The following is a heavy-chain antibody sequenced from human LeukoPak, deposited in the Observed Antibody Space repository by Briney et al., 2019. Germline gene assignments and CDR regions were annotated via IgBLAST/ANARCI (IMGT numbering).Heavy chain of an antibody. V-gene: IGHV4-4*02. CDR1: GGSISSSNW. CDR3: ASISYCSGGSCYF. J-gene: IGHJ4*02. Sequence: PSETLSLTCAVSGGSISSSNWWSWVRQPPGKGLEWIGEIYHSGSTNYNPSLKSRVTTSVDKSKNQFSLKLSSVTAADTAVYYCASISYCSGGSCYFWGQGTLVTVSS. CDR2: IYHSGST. D-gene: IGHD2-15*01.